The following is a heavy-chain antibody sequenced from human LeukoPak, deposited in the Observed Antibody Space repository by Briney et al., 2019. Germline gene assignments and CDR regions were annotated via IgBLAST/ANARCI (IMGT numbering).Heavy chain of an antibody. CDR2: IYTGGGT. CDR1: GFTFSNAW. J-gene: IGHJ4*02. Sequence: GGSLRLSCAASGFTFSNAWMSWVRQAPGKGLEWVSVIYTGGGTYYADSVKGRFTISRDNSKNTVYLQMNSLRAEDTAVYYCARDFHDGRYLVCLGYWGQGTLVTVSS. CDR3: ARDFHDGRYLVCLGY. V-gene: IGHV3-66*01. D-gene: IGHD3-10*01.